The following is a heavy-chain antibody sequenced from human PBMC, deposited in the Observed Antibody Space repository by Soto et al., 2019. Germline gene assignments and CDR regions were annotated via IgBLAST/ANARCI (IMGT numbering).Heavy chain of an antibody. J-gene: IGHJ6*02. Sequence: QVQLVESGGGVVQPGRSLRLSCAASGFTFSSYGMHWVRQAPGKGLEWVAVISYDGSNKYYADSVKGRFTISRDNSKNTLCLQMNGTVSADTAVYYCAQAFVFYCISPRCPLGVWGPGTTVPVFS. V-gene: IGHV3-30*18. CDR1: GFTFSSYG. CDR2: ISYDGSNK. CDR3: AQAFVFYCISPRCPLGV. D-gene: IGHD2-2*01.